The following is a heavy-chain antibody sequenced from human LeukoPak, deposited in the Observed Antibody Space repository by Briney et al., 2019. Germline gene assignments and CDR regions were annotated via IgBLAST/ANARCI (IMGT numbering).Heavy chain of an antibody. CDR3: AREILD. Sequence: GGSLRLSCVASGFTFSSYSMNWVRQAPGKGLEWVSYINSVSSSIFYVDSVKGRFTISRDNAKNSLYLQMNSLRAEDTAVYYCAREILDWGQGTLVTVSS. CDR2: INSVSSSI. V-gene: IGHV3-48*01. D-gene: IGHD2/OR15-2a*01. CDR1: GFTFSSYS. J-gene: IGHJ4*02.